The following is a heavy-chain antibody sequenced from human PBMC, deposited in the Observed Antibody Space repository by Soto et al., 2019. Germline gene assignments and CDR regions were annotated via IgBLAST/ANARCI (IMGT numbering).Heavy chain of an antibody. D-gene: IGHD3-3*01. J-gene: IGHJ2*01. CDR2: IYYSGST. CDR1: GGSISSVDYY. V-gene: IGHV4-30-4*01. Sequence: SETLSLTCTVSGGSISSVDYYWSWIRQPPGKGLEWIGYIYYSGSTYYNPSLKSRVTISVDTSKNQFSLKLSSVTAADTAVYYCARGFWSGYGGLHWYFDLWGRGTLVTVSS. CDR3: ARGFWSGYGGLHWYFDL.